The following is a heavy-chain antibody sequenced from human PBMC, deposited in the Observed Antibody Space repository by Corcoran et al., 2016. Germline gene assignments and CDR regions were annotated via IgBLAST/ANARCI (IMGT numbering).Heavy chain of an antibody. D-gene: IGHD3-3*01. CDR1: GFTFSSYS. V-gene: IGHV3-48*04. CDR3: ARDRNDFWSIIWYGMDV. J-gene: IGHJ6*02. CDR2: ISSSSSTI. Sequence: EVQLVESGGGLVQPGGSLRLSCAASGFTFSSYSMNWVRQAPGKGLEWVSYISSSSSTIYYADSVKGRFTISRDNAKNSLYLQMNSLRAEDTAVYYCARDRNDFWSIIWYGMDVWGQGTTVTVSS.